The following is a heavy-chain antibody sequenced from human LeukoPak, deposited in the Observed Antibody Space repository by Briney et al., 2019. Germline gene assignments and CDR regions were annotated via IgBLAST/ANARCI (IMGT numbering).Heavy chain of an antibody. CDR3: ARALGEWPQRGGRYFDL. D-gene: IGHD5-24*01. V-gene: IGHV1-69*13. Sequence: GASVKVSCKASGGTFSSYAISWVRQAPGQGLEWMGGIIPIFGTANYAQKFQGRVTITADESTSTAYMELSSLRSEDTAVYYCARALGEWPQRGGRYFDLWGRGTLVTVSS. CDR1: GGTFSSYA. CDR2: IIPIFGTA. J-gene: IGHJ2*01.